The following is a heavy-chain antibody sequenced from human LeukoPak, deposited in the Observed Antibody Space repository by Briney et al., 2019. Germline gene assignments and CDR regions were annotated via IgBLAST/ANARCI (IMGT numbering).Heavy chain of an antibody. CDR1: GVTFNGSG. J-gene: IGHJ3*01. Sequence: GGSLRLSCEASGVTFNGSGVHWVRQAPGKGLEWVAFIHYDGGFDYYLDSVKGRFIVSRDTSKNIVNLHLDDLRAEDTAVHFCARDKVRGTIWGAADDALDVWGQGTVVTVS. CDR3: ARDKVRGTIWGAADDALDV. V-gene: IGHV3-33*08. D-gene: IGHD3-10*01. CDR2: IHYDGGFD.